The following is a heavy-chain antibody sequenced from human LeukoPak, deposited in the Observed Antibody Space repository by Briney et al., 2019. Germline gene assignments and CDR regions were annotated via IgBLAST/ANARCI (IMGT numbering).Heavy chain of an antibody. Sequence: PGGSLRLSCAASGFTFSSYEMNWVRQAPGKGLEWVSYISSSGSTIYYADSVKGRFTISKDNAKNSLYLQMNSLRADDTAVYYCARHGYYNLQYWGQGTLVTVSS. J-gene: IGHJ4*02. D-gene: IGHD1-1*01. CDR3: ARHGYYNLQY. V-gene: IGHV3-48*03. CDR1: GFTFSSYE. CDR2: ISSSGSTI.